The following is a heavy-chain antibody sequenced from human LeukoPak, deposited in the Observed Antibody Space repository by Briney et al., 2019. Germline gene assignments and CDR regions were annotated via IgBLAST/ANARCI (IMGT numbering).Heavy chain of an antibody. J-gene: IGHJ4*02. CDR2: IYYSGST. CDR3: ARLGAAAGRVDY. V-gene: IGHV4-31*03. Sequence: SQTLSLTCTVSGGSISSGGYYWSWIRQHPGKGLEWIGYIYYSGSTYYNPSLKSRVTISVDTSKNQFSLKLSSVTAADTAVYYCARLGAAAGRVDYWGQGTLVTVSS. D-gene: IGHD6-13*01. CDR1: GGSISSGGYY.